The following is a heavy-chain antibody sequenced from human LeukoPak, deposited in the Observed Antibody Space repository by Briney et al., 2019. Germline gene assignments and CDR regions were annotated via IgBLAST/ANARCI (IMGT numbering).Heavy chain of an antibody. CDR3: IRDFRSADL. CDR2: IYVDGCTT. CDR1: GFTFSNYW. Sequence: GGSLRLSCVASGFTFSNYWMHWVRQPPGKGLVWVSRIYVDGCTTNYADSVKGRFTISRDNAKNTVYLEMDSLSVEDTATYYCIRDFRSADLWGQGTLVTVTS. V-gene: IGHV3-74*01. J-gene: IGHJ5*02.